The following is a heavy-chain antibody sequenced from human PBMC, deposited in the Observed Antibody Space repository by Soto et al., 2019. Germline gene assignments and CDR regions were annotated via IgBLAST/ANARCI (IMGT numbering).Heavy chain of an antibody. CDR3: ARQRTSVVTQAYFDS. CDR2: IYYSGST. D-gene: IGHD2-21*02. Sequence: PSETLSLTCTVTGDSINNRSYYWGWIRQPPGKGLEWIGSIYYSGSTYNNPSLKSRVSMPVDTSKNQFSLKLRSVTAADTALYYCARQRTSVVTQAYFDSWGQGSPVTVSS. J-gene: IGHJ4*02. CDR1: GDSINNRSYY. V-gene: IGHV4-39*01.